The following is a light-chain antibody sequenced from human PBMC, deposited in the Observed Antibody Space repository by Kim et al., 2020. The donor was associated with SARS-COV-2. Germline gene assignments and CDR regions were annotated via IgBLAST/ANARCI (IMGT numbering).Light chain of an antibody. CDR3: QQYGSSPRLT. J-gene: IGKJ4*01. Sequence: SPGERATLSCRASQSVSSSYLAWYQQKPGQAPRLLIYGAASRATGIPDRFSGSGSGTDFTLTISRLEPEEFAVYYCQQYGSSPRLTFGGGTKLEI. CDR1: QSVSSSY. CDR2: GAA. V-gene: IGKV3-20*01.